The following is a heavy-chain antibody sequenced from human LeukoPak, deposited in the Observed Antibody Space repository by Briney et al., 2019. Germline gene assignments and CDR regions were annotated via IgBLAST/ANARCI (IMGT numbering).Heavy chain of an antibody. CDR2: IHYSGTT. CDR3: AGGGQWLAFDY. Sequence: SETLSLTCTVSGGSISRYYWSWIRQPPGKGLEWIAYIHYSGTTNYNPSLKSRVTISVDTSKNQFSLKLSSVTAADTAVYYCAGGGQWLAFDYWGQGTLVTVSS. V-gene: IGHV4-59*01. CDR1: GGSISRYY. J-gene: IGHJ4*02. D-gene: IGHD6-19*01.